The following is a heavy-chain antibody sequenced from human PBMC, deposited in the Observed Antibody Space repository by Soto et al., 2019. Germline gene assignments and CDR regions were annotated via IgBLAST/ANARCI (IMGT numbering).Heavy chain of an antibody. CDR3: ARDKVVSAEYFQH. J-gene: IGHJ1*01. D-gene: IGHD2-15*01. Sequence: ALVKVSCKASGYTFTSYGISWVRQAPGQGLEWMGWISASYGTTRYAQKFQGRVTMTTDTSTGTAYMELTSLRSDDTAVYYCARDKVVSAEYFQHWG. CDR1: GYTFTSYG. CDR2: ISASYGTT. V-gene: IGHV1-18*01.